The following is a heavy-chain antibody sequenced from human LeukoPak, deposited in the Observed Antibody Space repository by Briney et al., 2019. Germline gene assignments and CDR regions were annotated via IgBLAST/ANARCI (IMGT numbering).Heavy chain of an antibody. CDR2: IIPIFGTA. D-gene: IGHD2-8*01. CDR1: GGTFSSYA. V-gene: IGHV1-69*06. Sequence: ASVRVSCKASGGTFSSYAISWVLQAPGQGLEWMGGIIPIFGTANYAQKSQGRVTITADKSTSTAYMELSSLRSEDTAVYYCARTISPKDIVLMVYAEGYWFDPWGQGTPVTVSS. J-gene: IGHJ5*02. CDR3: ARTISPKDIVLMVYAEGYWFDP.